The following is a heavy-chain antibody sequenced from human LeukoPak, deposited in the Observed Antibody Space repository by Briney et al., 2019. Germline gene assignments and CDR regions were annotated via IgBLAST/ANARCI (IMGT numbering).Heavy chain of an antibody. CDR2: ISYDGSNK. Sequence: GRSLRLSCAASGFTFSSYGMHWVRQAPGKGLEWVAVISYDGSNKYYADSVKGRFTISRDNSKNTLYLQMNSLRAEDTAVYYCAKAVVVVTASGAFDIWGQGTMVTVSS. V-gene: IGHV3-30*18. D-gene: IGHD2-21*02. CDR3: AKAVVVVTASGAFDI. CDR1: GFTFSSYG. J-gene: IGHJ3*02.